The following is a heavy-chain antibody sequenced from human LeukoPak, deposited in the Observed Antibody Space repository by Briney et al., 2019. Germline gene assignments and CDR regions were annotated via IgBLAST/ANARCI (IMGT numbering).Heavy chain of an antibody. CDR1: GFTFTSSA. Sequence: GTSVKVSCKSSGFTFTSSAMQWVRKARGQRLERIRWIVVGSGNTNYAQKFQERVTITRDMSTSTAYMELSSLRSEDTAVYYCAAGGSSWPFDFDYWGQGTLVTVSS. J-gene: IGHJ4*02. CDR2: IVVGSGNT. D-gene: IGHD6-13*01. V-gene: IGHV1-58*02. CDR3: AAGGSSWPFDFDY.